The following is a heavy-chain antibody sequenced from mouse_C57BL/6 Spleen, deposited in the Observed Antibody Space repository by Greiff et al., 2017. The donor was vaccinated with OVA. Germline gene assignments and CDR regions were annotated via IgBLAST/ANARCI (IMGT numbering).Heavy chain of an antibody. V-gene: IGHV2-2*01. J-gene: IGHJ4*01. D-gene: IGHD2-1*01. CDR2: IWSGGST. CDR3: ARIGNYEYDYAMDY. Sequence: QVQLKQSGPGLVQPSQSLSITCTVSGFSLTSYGVHWVRQSPGKGLEWLGVIWSGGSTDYNAAFISRLGISKDNSKSQVFWKMNSLQADDTARYYWARIGNYEYDYAMDYWGQGTTVTVAS. CDR1: GFSLTSYG.